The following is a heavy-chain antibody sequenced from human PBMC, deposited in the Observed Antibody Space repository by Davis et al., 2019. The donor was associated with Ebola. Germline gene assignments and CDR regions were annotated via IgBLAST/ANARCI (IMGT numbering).Heavy chain of an antibody. CDR1: GYTFTSYD. V-gene: IGHV1-8*01. CDR3: ARAVEQWLVPLGGNYYYYGMDV. D-gene: IGHD6-19*01. J-gene: IGHJ6*02. CDR2: MNPNSGNT. Sequence: AASVKVSCKASGYTFTSYDINWVRQATGQGLEWMGWMNPNSGNTGYAQKFQGRVTMTRNTSISTTYMELSSLRSEDTAVYYCARAVEQWLVPLGGNYYYYGMDVWGQGTTVTVSS.